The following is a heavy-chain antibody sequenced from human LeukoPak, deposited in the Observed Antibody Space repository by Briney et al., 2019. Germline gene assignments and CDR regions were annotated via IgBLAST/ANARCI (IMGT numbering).Heavy chain of an antibody. CDR2: ISSSGSTI. Sequence: GGSLRLSCAASGFTFSDYYMSWIRQAPGKGLEWVSYISSSGSTIYYADSVKGRFTISRYNAKNSLYLQMSSLRAEDTAVYYCARDNYVEMATIYYYYGMDVWGQGTTVTVSS. CDR3: ARDNYVEMATIYYYYGMDV. V-gene: IGHV3-11*01. J-gene: IGHJ6*02. D-gene: IGHD5-24*01. CDR1: GFTFSDYY.